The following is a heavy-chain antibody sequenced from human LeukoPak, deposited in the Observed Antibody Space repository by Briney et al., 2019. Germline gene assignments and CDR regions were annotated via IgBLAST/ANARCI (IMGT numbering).Heavy chain of an antibody. CDR3: ASLETEYSSSFLENYGMDV. J-gene: IGHJ6*02. V-gene: IGHV3-7*01. CDR2: IKQNGSEK. CDR1: GFTFSSYW. Sequence: GGSLRLSCAASGFTFSSYWMSWVRQAPGKGLEWVANIKQNGSEKYYEDSVKGRFTISRDNAKNSLYLQMNSLRAEDTAVYYCASLETEYSSSFLENYGMDVWGQGTTVTVSS. D-gene: IGHD6-13*01.